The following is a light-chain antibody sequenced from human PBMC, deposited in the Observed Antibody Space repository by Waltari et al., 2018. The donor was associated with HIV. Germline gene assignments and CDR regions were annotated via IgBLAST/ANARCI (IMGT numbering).Light chain of an antibody. CDR3: QQYEKWPPLT. V-gene: IGKV3-15*01. CDR1: QSVGNN. Sequence: IVMTQSPFTLSASLGERVTLSCRASQSVGNNFAWYQQRPGQAPAVLIYSVSTRAAGVPARFSGSGSGTDFTLTISSLQSEDYAVYFCQQYEKWPPLTFGGGTKV. CDR2: SVS. J-gene: IGKJ4*01.